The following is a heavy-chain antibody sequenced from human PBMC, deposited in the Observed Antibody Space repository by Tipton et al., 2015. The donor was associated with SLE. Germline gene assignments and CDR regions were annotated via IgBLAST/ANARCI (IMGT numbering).Heavy chain of an antibody. D-gene: IGHD6-19*01. J-gene: IGHJ2*01. CDR3: ARRVAVAFDL. CDR2: IKHDGSEK. Sequence: SSSSYYWGWIRQPPGKGLEWMANIKHDGSEKYYEDSVKGRFTISRDNAKNSLYLQMNSLRAEDTAVYYCARRVAVAFDLWGRGTLVTVSS. CDR1: SSSSYY. V-gene: IGHV3-7*01.